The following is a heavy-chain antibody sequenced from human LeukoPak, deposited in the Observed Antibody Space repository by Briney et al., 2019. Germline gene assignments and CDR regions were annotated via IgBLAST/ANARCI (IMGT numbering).Heavy chain of an antibody. J-gene: IGHJ4*02. Sequence: ASVKVSCKASGYTFTSYGISWVRQAPGQGLEWMGWTSAYNGNTNYAQKLQGRVTMTRDMSTSTVYMELSSLRSEDTAVYYCARDKSDSSGYYPFDYWGQGTLVTVSS. D-gene: IGHD3-22*01. CDR2: TSAYNGNT. V-gene: IGHV1-18*01. CDR3: ARDKSDSSGYYPFDY. CDR1: GYTFTSYG.